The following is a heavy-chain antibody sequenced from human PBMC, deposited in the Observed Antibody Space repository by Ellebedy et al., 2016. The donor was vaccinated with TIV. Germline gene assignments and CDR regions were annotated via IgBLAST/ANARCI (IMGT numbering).Heavy chain of an antibody. D-gene: IGHD1-26*01. J-gene: IGHJ4*02. CDR3: ARVRYSGNYYPYFDY. CDR2: IYYSGTT. CDR1: GFTFSNAW. V-gene: IGHV4-31*02. Sequence: LRLSXADSGFTFSNAWMSWVRQPPGKGLEWIGYIYYSGTTYYNPSLRSRITISVDTSRNQFSLKLSSVTAADTAVYYCARVRYSGNYYPYFDYWGQGTLVTVSS.